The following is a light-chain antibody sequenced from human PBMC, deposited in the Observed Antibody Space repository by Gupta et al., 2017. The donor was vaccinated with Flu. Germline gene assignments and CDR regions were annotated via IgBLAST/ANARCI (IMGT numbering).Light chain of an antibody. J-gene: IGLJ2*01. CDR1: ALPKQY. CDR2: KNS. V-gene: IGLV3-25*02. CDR3: QSADSSGTYFV. Sequence: SYELTQPPSVSVSPGQTARITCTGDALPKQYAYWYQQKPGQAPVLVIYKNSERPSGIPERFSGSSSGTTVTLTISGVQAEDEAYYYCQSADSSGTYFVFGGGTKLTVL.